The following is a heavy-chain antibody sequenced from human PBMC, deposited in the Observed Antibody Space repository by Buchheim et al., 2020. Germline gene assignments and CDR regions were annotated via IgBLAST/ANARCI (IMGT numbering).Heavy chain of an antibody. CDR2: VNPSGGGT. CDR1: GYTFSNYY. V-gene: IGHV1-46*01. CDR3: ARGGGDIVVVPASIHVHYLDV. Sequence: QVQLVQSGAEVKKPGASVKVSCKASGYTFSNYYIHWVRQAPGQGLEWMGIVNPSGGGTSYPQKFQGRVTMTRDTSTSTAYMELSSLRSEDTAVYYCARGGGDIVVVPASIHVHYLDVWGEGTT. D-gene: IGHD2-2*02. J-gene: IGHJ6*03.